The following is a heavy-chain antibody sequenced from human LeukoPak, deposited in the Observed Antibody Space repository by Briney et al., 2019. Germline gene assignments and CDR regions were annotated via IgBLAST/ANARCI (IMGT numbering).Heavy chain of an antibody. CDR1: GGSISSSDW. J-gene: IGHJ3*02. CDR3: ARHKGEGYSYGFNDAFDI. V-gene: IGHV4-4*02. CDR2: IYHSGST. Sequence: SETLSLTCAVSGGSISSSDWWSWVRQPPGKGLEWIGEIYHSGSTNYNPSLKSRVTISIDMSKNQFPLKLSSVTAADTAVYYCARHKGEGYSYGFNDAFDIWGQGTMVTVSS. D-gene: IGHD5-18*01.